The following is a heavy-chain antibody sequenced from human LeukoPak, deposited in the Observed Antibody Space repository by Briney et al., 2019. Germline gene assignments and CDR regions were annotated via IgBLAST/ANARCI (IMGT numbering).Heavy chain of an antibody. Sequence: GGSLRLSCAGSGFSFRSFWMSWVRQAPGKGLEWVANIDEDGNEKNYVDFVKGRFTIPRDNAKNSLYLQMNSLRAEDTAVYYCAELGITMIGGVWGKGTTVTISS. J-gene: IGHJ6*04. D-gene: IGHD3-10*02. V-gene: IGHV3-7*01. CDR2: IDEDGNEK. CDR3: AELGITMIGGV. CDR1: GFSFRSFW.